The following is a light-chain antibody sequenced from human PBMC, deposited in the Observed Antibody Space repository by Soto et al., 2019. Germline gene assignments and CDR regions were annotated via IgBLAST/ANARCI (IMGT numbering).Light chain of an antibody. CDR1: SSDIGAYDY. V-gene: IGLV2-14*01. CDR2: EVN. CDR3: SSFTTSSTQV. J-gene: IGLJ1*01. Sequence: QSALTQPASLSGSPGQWITISCTGTSSDIGAYDYVSWFQQHPGKAPKLMISEVNNRPSGVSNRFSGSKSGNTAYLTISGLQVEDEAEYFCSSFTTSSTQVFGTGNKLTVL.